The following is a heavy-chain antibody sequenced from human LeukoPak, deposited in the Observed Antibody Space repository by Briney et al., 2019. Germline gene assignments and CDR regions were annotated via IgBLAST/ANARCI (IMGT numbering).Heavy chain of an antibody. CDR1: GDSISGYY. D-gene: IGHD2/OR15-2a*01. CDR2: IYSSGST. Sequence: SETLSLTCTVSGDSISGYYWTWIRQPAGKGLEWIGRIYSSGSTDYNPSLQSRVTMSADTSKNQVSLRLTSVTAADTALYYCARTPPGRGIVPVADAFGVWGQGTMVTVYS. J-gene: IGHJ3*01. CDR3: ARTPPGRGIVPVADAFGV. V-gene: IGHV4-4*07.